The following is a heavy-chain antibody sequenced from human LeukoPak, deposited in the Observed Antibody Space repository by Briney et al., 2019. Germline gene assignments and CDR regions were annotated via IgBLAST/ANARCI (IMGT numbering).Heavy chain of an antibody. J-gene: IGHJ2*01. CDR1: HDSISNYY. Sequence: SETLSLTCTVSHDSISNYYWSWIRQPPGKGLEWIGSVYYSGSTYYNPSLKSRVRVSIDTSKNLFSLKLNSVTAADTAVYYCARTSYYGSGSWYFDLWGRGTLVSVSS. CDR3: ARTSYYGSGSWYFDL. V-gene: IGHV4-59*12. D-gene: IGHD3-10*01. CDR2: VYYSGST.